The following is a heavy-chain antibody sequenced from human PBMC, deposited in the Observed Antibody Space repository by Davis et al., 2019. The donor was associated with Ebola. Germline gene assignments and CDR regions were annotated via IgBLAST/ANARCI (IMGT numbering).Heavy chain of an antibody. CDR2: INHSGST. V-gene: IGHV4-34*01. D-gene: IGHD2/OR15-2a*01. CDR1: GGSFSGYY. Sequence: MPGGSLRLSCAVYGGSFSGYYWSWIRQPPGKGLEWIGEINHSGSTNYNPSLKSRVTISVDMSKNQFSLRLSSVTAADTAIYYCARPSRQYLGNDAFDIWGQGTKVTVSS. J-gene: IGHJ3*02. CDR3: ARPSRQYLGNDAFDI.